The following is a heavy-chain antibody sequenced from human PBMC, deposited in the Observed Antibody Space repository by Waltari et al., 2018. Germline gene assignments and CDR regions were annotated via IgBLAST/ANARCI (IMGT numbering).Heavy chain of an antibody. V-gene: IGHV4-4*07. CDR2: IYTSGST. J-gene: IGHJ3*02. CDR3: ARIHSSGWFDAFDI. D-gene: IGHD6-19*01. CDR1: GGSISSYY. Sequence: QVQLQESGPGLVKPSETLSLTYTVSGGSISSYYWSWIRQPAGKGLEWIGRIYTSGSTNYNPSLKSRVTMSVDTSKNQFSLKLSSVTAADTAVYYCARIHSSGWFDAFDIWGQGTMVTVSS.